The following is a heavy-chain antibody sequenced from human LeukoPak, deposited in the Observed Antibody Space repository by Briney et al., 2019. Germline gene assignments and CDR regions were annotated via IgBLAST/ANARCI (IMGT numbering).Heavy chain of an antibody. CDR3: AREEADNSDNAFDI. Sequence: PSETLSLTCTVSGGSISSPSAFWGWIRQPAGKGLESVGSVLDSGRTFYNPSLRTRLTVSVDTSKNQFSLQLRSVTAADTAVYFCAREEADNSDNAFDIWGRGTMVTVSS. V-gene: IGHV4-39*01. D-gene: IGHD5-24*01. CDR2: VLDSGRT. CDR1: GGSISSPSAF. J-gene: IGHJ3*02.